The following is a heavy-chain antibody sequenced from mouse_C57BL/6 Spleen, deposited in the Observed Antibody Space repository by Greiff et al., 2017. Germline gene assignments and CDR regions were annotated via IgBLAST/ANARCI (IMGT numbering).Heavy chain of an antibody. CDR1: GYTFTSYW. D-gene: IGHD2-3*01. Sequence: QVQLKQSGAELVKPGASVKLSCKASGYTFTSYWMHWVKQRPGQGLEWIGMIHPNSGSTNYNEKFKSKATLTVDKSSSTAYMQLSSLTSEDSAVYYCARRGDDGYDAMDYWGQGTSVTVSS. CDR3: ARRGDDGYDAMDY. J-gene: IGHJ4*01. V-gene: IGHV1-64*01. CDR2: IHPNSGST.